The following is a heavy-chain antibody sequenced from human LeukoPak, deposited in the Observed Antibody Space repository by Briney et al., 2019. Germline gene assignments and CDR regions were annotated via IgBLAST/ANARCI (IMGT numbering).Heavy chain of an antibody. V-gene: IGHV3-23*01. Sequence: GGSLRLSCAASGFTFSSYAMSWVRQAPGKGLEWVSAISSSGGSTYYADSVRGRFTISRDNSKNTLYLQMNSLRAEDTAVYYCAKDRLLWFGELDYWGQGTLVTVSS. CDR3: AKDRLLWFGELDY. CDR1: GFTFSSYA. J-gene: IGHJ4*02. CDR2: ISSSGGST. D-gene: IGHD3-10*01.